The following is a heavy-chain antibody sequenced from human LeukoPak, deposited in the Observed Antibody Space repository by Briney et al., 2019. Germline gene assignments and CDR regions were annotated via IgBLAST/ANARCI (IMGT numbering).Heavy chain of an antibody. CDR2: ISYDGSNK. V-gene: IGHV3-30-3*01. CDR1: GFAFSSYA. D-gene: IGHD1-1*01. Sequence: GGSLRLSCAASGFAFSSYAMHWVRQAPGKGLEWVAVISYDGSNKYYADSVKGRFTISRDNSKNTLYLQMNSLRAEDTAVYYCARYDARYGMDVWGQGTTVTVSS. J-gene: IGHJ6*02. CDR3: ARYDARYGMDV.